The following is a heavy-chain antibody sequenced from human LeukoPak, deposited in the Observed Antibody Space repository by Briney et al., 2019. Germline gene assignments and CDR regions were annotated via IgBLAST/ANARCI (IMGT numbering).Heavy chain of an antibody. D-gene: IGHD2-15*01. CDR2: ISWNSGTI. CDR3: FKGAAYHLGDAFDI. Sequence: GGSLRLSCAASGFTFDDYVMNWVRQAPGKGLEWVSGISWNSGTIGYADSVKGRFTISRDNAKNSLYLQMNSLRAEDTALYYCFKGAAYHLGDAFDIWGQGTMVTVSS. CDR1: GFTFDDYV. J-gene: IGHJ3*02. V-gene: IGHV3-9*01.